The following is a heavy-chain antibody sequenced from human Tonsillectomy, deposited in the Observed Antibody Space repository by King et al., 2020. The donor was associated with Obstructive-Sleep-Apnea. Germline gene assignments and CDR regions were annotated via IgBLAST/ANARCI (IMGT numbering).Heavy chain of an antibody. CDR1: GFTFDDYA. Sequence: VQLVESGGGLVQPGRSLRLSCAASGFTFDDYAMHWVRQAPGKGLEWVSGISWNSGSIGYADSVKGRFTISRGNAKNSLYLQMNSLRAEDTALYYCAKDIADYGSGSYDRYFDYWGQGTLVTVSS. J-gene: IGHJ4*02. V-gene: IGHV3-9*01. D-gene: IGHD3-10*01. CDR2: ISWNSGSI. CDR3: AKDIADYGSGSYDRYFDY.